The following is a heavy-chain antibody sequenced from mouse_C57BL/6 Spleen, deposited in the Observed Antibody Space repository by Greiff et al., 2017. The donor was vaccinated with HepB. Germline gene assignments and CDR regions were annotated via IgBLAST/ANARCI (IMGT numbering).Heavy chain of an antibody. V-gene: IGHV1-82*01. CDR2: IYPGDGDT. J-gene: IGHJ2*01. CDR1: GYAFSSSW. Sequence: VHLVESGPELVKPGASVKISCKASGYAFSSSWMNWVKQRPGKGLEWIGRIYPGDGDTNYNGKFKGKATLTADKSSSTAYMQLSSLTSEDSAVYFCAVIYYDYDRLDYWGQGTTLTVSS. D-gene: IGHD2-4*01. CDR3: AVIYYDYDRLDY.